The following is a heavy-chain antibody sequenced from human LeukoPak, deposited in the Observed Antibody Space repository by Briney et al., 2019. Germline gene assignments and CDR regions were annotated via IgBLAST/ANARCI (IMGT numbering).Heavy chain of an antibody. CDR3: ARLIRAAALIDY. CDR1: GYSFRNYG. V-gene: IGHV1-18*01. J-gene: IGHJ4*02. Sequence: GASVKVSCKASGYSFRNYGVTLVRQTPGHGLEWMGWISAVDGKADYVEKFQGRVTMTTDRSSYTAYLDLRSLTSDDTGMYYCARLIRAAALIDYWGQGTQVTVSS. D-gene: IGHD6-13*01. CDR2: ISAVDGKA.